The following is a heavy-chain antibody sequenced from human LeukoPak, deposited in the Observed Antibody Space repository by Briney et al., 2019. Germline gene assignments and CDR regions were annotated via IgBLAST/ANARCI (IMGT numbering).Heavy chain of an antibody. CDR3: ARISVAYCGGDCYSGFDP. CDR1: GFTFSSYS. D-gene: IGHD2-21*02. V-gene: IGHV3-21*01. Sequence: GGSLRLSCAASGFTFSSYSMNWVRQAPGKGLEWVSSISSSSSYIYYADSVKGRFTISRDNAKNSLYLQMNSLRAEDTAMYYCARISVAYCGGDCYSGFDPWGQGTLVTVSS. J-gene: IGHJ5*02. CDR2: ISSSSSYI.